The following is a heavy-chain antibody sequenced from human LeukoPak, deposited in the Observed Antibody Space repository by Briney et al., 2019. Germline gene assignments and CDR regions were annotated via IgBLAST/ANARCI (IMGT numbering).Heavy chain of an antibody. V-gene: IGHV3-23*01. CDR3: AKLVSYCSSTSCPDPYFDY. CDR1: GFTFSSYA. Sequence: GGSLRLSCAASGFTFSSYAMSWVRQAPGKGLEWVSAISGSGGSTYYADSVKGRFTISRDNSKNTPYLQMNSLRAEDTAVYYCAKLVSYCSSTSCPDPYFDYWGQGTLVTVSS. J-gene: IGHJ4*02. CDR2: ISGSGGST. D-gene: IGHD2-2*01.